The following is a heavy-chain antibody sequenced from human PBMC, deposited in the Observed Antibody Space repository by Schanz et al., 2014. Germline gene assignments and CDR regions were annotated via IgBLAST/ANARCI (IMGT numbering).Heavy chain of an antibody. CDR2: INSEGSII. V-gene: IGHV3-74*01. CDR3: VRWSDY. J-gene: IGHJ4*02. Sequence: EVQLVESGGGFVQPGGSLRLSCAASGFTFSAYWMHWVRQAPGKGLEWVSRINSEGSIINYADSVKGRLTISRDNAKNTLYLQMSSLRPEDTAVYYCVRWSDYWGQGTLVTVSS. D-gene: IGHD2-15*01. CDR1: GFTFSAYW.